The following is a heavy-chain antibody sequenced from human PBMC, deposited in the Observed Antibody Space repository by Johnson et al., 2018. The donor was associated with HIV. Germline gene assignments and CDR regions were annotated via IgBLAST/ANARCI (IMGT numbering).Heavy chain of an antibody. CDR3: AREISRYYYDYAAFDL. CDR1: GFRFDSHA. J-gene: IGHJ3*01. Sequence: VQLVESGGALVQPGGSLRLSCAATGFRFDSHAINWVRQAPGKGLQWVSAISYSGSSTYYADSVKGRFTISRDNSRSSVYLHMINLRADDTALYYCAREISRYYYDYAAFDLWGQGTTVTVSS. CDR2: ISYSGSST. V-gene: IGHV3-23*04. D-gene: IGHD3-22*01.